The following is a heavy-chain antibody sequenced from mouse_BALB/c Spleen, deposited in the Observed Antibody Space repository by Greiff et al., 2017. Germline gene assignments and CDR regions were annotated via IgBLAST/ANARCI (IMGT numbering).Heavy chain of an antibody. CDR1: GFTFSSYA. CDR2: ISSGGST. V-gene: IGHV5-6-5*01. D-gene: IGHD1-1*01. CDR3: ARDYYGSSYFDY. Sequence: EVQVVESGGGLVKPGGSLKLSCAASGFTFSSYAMSWVRQTPEKRLEWVASISSGGSTYYPDSVKGRFTISRDNARNILYLQMSSLRSEDTAMYYCARDYYGSSYFDYWGQGTTLTVSS. J-gene: IGHJ2*01.